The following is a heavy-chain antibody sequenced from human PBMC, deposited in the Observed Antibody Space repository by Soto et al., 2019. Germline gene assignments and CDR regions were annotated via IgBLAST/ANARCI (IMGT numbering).Heavy chain of an antibody. Sequence: QVQLVQSGAEVKKPGSSVKVSCKASGGTFSSYTISWVRQAPGQGLEWMGRIIPILGIANYAQKFQGRVTITADKSTSTAYMELSSLRSEDTAVYYCETRKYINYGMDVWGQGTTVTVSS. V-gene: IGHV1-69*02. J-gene: IGHJ6*02. CDR2: IIPILGIA. D-gene: IGHD5-12*01. CDR1: GGTFSSYT. CDR3: ETRKYINYGMDV.